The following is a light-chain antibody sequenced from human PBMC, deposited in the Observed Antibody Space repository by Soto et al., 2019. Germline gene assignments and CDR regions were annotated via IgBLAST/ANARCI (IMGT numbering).Light chain of an antibody. V-gene: IGKV3-11*01. CDR2: DAS. Sequence: VLTQSPGTLSLSPGEGATLSCRASQSLSSQLAWYQQKPGQAPRLLIYDASKRAAGVPGRFSGSGSGTDFTLTITSLEADDSAMYYCQQRSSWPTFGQGTRVEIK. CDR1: QSLSSQ. CDR3: QQRSSWPT. J-gene: IGKJ1*01.